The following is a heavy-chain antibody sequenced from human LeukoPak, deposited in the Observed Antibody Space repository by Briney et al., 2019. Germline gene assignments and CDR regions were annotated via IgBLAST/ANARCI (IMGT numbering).Heavy chain of an antibody. CDR1: GYSISSGYY. CDR2: IYHSGST. Sequence: SETLSLTCTVSGYSISSGYYWGWIRQPPGKGLEWIGSIYHSGSTYYNPSLKSRVTISVDTSKNQFSLKLSSVTAADTAVYYCASSVLNYDILTGYYGPPYFDYWGQGTLVTVSS. J-gene: IGHJ4*02. D-gene: IGHD3-9*01. V-gene: IGHV4-38-2*02. CDR3: ASSVLNYDILTGYYGPPYFDY.